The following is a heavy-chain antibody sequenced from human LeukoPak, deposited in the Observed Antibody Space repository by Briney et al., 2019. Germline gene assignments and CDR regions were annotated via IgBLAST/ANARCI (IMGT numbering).Heavy chain of an antibody. J-gene: IGHJ4*02. V-gene: IGHV1-69*06. CDR1: GGTFISYA. CDR2: IIPIFGTA. Sequence: SVKVSCKASGGTFISYAISWVRQAPGQGLEWMGGIIPIFGTANYAQKFQGRVTITADKSTSTAYMELSSLRSEDTAVYYCARGRHLVLDGTGGWGQGTLVTVSS. CDR3: ARGRHLVLDGTGG. D-gene: IGHD1-14*01.